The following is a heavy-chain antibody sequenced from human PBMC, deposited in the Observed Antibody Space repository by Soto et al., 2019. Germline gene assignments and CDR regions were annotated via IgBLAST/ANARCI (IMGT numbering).Heavy chain of an antibody. J-gene: IGHJ2*01. CDR3: AKGPGAVAERSWYFDF. D-gene: IGHD6-19*01. Sequence: GGSLRLSRASSGFPVSSYAMIWVRQAQGKGLEWVSAISGSGGSTYYADSVKGRFTISRDNSKNTLYLQMNSLRAEDTAVYYFAKGPGAVAERSWYFDFWGRGTLVTVSS. CDR1: GFPVSSYA. V-gene: IGHV3-23*01. CDR2: ISGSGGST.